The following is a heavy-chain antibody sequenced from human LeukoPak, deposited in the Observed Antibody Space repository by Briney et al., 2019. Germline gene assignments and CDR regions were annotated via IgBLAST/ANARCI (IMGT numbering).Heavy chain of an antibody. J-gene: IGHJ4*02. CDR3: ARDRPYTGGWRGFDY. Sequence: ASVKVSCKASGYTFTYYYMHWVRQAPGQGLEWMGWINPNSGGTNYAQKFQGRVTMTRDTSISTAYMELSSLRSEDTAVYYCARDRPYTGGWRGFDYWGQGTLVTVSS. CDR2: INPNSGGT. V-gene: IGHV1-2*02. D-gene: IGHD6-19*01. CDR1: GYTFTYYY.